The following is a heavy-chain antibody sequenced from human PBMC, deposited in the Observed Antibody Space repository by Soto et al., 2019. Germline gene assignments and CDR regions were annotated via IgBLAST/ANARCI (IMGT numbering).Heavy chain of an antibody. Sequence: SVNLSCKASGGTFSSYAISWVLQAPGQRLEWMGEVIPIFCTSNYPQKFQGRVTITADKATSTAYMELSSLRSEDTAVYYCARDWSGQSLAWRGYYCHGMDVWGQGSAVTVSS. J-gene: IGHJ6*02. D-gene: IGHD6-19*01. V-gene: IGHV1-69*06. CDR3: ARDWSGQSLAWRGYYCHGMDV. CDR1: GGTFSSYA. CDR2: VIPIFCTS.